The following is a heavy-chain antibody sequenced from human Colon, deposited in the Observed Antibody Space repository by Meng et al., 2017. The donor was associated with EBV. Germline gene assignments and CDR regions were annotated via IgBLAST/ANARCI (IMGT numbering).Heavy chain of an antibody. Sequence: QVQPRESGPGLVKPSQPLSLTCTVSGGSVSSGGYYWTWIRQHPGKGLEWFGHIYYSGSTFYNPSLKRRVIISIDTSKNQFSLNLRSVTAADTAVYYCARVSSGWDYFDYWGQGTLVTVSS. CDR3: ARVSSGWDYFDY. CDR1: GGSVSSGGYY. V-gene: IGHV4-31*03. D-gene: IGHD6-19*01. J-gene: IGHJ4*02. CDR2: IYYSGST.